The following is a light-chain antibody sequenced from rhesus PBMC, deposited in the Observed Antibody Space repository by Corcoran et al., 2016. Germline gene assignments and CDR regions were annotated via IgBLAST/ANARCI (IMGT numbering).Light chain of an antibody. Sequence: DIVLTQSPASLAVSPGQRATITCRASESVSVVGINLIHWDQQKQGHPPKLLIYQASNKDTRIPARFSGSGAGTDFTLTINPVEADDAADYYCRQSHNSPWTFGQGTKVEIK. V-gene: IGKV7-13*01. CDR3: RQSHNSPWT. J-gene: IGKJ1*01. CDR1: ESVSVVGINL. CDR2: QAS.